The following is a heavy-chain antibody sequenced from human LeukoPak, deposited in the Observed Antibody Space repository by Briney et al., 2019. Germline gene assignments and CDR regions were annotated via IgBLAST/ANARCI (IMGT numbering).Heavy chain of an antibody. CDR3: ARDPSSGWYRAFDY. J-gene: IGHJ4*02. V-gene: IGHV3-53*01. CDR1: GFTESTNR. D-gene: IGHD6-19*01. Sequence: PGGPLTLLCGPSGFTESTNRMTGPPHAPGKGLEGVSTIYSGGTTYHEDSVMGRFTISRHNSRNTLYLQMNSLRAEDTAVYYCARDPSSGWYRAFDYWGQGTLVTVSS. CDR2: IYSGGTT.